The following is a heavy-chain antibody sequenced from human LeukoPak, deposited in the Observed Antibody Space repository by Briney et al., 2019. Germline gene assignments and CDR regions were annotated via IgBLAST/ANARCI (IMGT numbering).Heavy chain of an antibody. CDR2: IYYSGST. D-gene: IGHD1-14*01. CDR1: GGSISSYY. Sequence: PSETLSLTCTVSGGSISSYYWSWIRQPPGKGLEWIGYIYYSGSTNYNPSLKSRVTISVDTSKNKFSLKLSSVTAADTAVYYCAALNPSVYYFDYWGQGTLVTVSS. V-gene: IGHV4-59*01. J-gene: IGHJ4*02. CDR3: AALNPSVYYFDY.